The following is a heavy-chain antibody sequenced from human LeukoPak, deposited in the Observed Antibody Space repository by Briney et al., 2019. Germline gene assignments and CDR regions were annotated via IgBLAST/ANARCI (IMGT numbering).Heavy chain of an antibody. V-gene: IGHV3-48*04. D-gene: IGHD1-7*01. Sequence: GGSLRLSCAASGFTFSSYSMNWVRQAPGKGLEWVSYISSSSSTIYYADSVKGRFTISRDNAKNSLYLQMNSLRAEDTAVYYCARSNWNFNYYYYYYMDVWGKGTTVTVSS. CDR3: ARSNWNFNYYYYYYMDV. CDR1: GFTFSSYS. J-gene: IGHJ6*03. CDR2: ISSSSSTI.